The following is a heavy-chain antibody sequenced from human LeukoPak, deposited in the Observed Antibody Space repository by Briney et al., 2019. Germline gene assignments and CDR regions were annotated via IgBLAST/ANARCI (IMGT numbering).Heavy chain of an antibody. V-gene: IGHV3-23*01. CDR1: GFTFSSYG. CDR3: AKVSGPTDF. CDR2: ISGSGRNT. J-gene: IGHJ4*02. Sequence: GGSLRLSCAASGFTFSSYGTRWVRQAPGKGLEWVSAISGSGRNTYYADSVKGRFTISRDNSKNTLYLQMNSLRAEDTAVYYCAKVSGPTDFWGQGALVTVSS.